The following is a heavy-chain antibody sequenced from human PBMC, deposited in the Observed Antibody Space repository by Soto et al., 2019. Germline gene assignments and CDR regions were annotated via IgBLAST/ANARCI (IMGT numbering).Heavy chain of an antibody. CDR2: MNPNSGNT. V-gene: IGHV1-8*01. D-gene: IGHD3-3*01. CDR3: ARVGKGDFWSSYNYYYYYMDV. J-gene: IGHJ6*03. Sequence: ASVKVSCKASGYTFTSYDINWVRQATGQGLEWMGWMNPNSGNTGYAQKFQGRVTMTRNTSISTAYMELSSLRSEDTAVYYCARVGKGDFWSSYNYYYYYMDVWGKGTTVTVSS. CDR1: GYTFTSYD.